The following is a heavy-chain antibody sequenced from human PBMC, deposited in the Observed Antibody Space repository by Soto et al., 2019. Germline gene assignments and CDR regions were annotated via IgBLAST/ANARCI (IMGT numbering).Heavy chain of an antibody. D-gene: IGHD3-22*01. CDR3: ARSSGYYYVDY. J-gene: IGHJ4*02. Sequence: QVQLVQSGAEVKKPGASVKVSCKASGYTFTNYAMHWVRQAPGQRLEWMGWINAANGNTKYSQKFQGRVTITRDTCASTAYMGLISLRSEDTAVYYCARSSGYYYVDYWGQGTLVTVSS. V-gene: IGHV1-3*01. CDR1: GYTFTNYA. CDR2: INAANGNT.